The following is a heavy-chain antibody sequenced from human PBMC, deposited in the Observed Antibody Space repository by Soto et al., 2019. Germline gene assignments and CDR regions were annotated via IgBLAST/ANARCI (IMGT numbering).Heavy chain of an antibody. D-gene: IGHD2-8*01. CDR1: GYTFNSYG. CDR3: ARDGRNGGYLDY. V-gene: IGHV1-18*01. Sequence: QVQLVQSGAEVKRPGASVKVSYKASGYTFNSYGISWVRQAPGQGLEWMGWISVYNGNTNYAQKVQGRVTMTTDTSTSTAYMELRSLRPDDTAVYYCARDGRNGGYLDYWGQGTVVTVSS. CDR2: ISVYNGNT. J-gene: IGHJ4*02.